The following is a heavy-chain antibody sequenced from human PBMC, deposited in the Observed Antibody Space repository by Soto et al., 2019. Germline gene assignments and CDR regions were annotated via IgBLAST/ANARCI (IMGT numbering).Heavy chain of an antibody. CDR1: GFTFSSYA. Sequence: VGSLRLSCAASGFTFSSYAMSWVRQAPGKGLEWVSAISGSGGSTYYADSVKGRFTISRDNSKNTLYLQMNSLRAEDTAVYYCAKDSLDGDSSGWPYYYYGMDVWGQGTTVTVSS. CDR3: AKDSLDGDSSGWPYYYYGMDV. D-gene: IGHD6-19*01. CDR2: ISGSGGST. J-gene: IGHJ6*02. V-gene: IGHV3-23*01.